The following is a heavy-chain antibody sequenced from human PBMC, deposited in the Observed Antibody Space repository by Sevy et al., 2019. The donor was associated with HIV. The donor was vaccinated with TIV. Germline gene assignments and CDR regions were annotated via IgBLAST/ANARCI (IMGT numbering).Heavy chain of an antibody. CDR1: GGTFSSYA. V-gene: IGHV1-69*06. Sequence: ASVKVSCKASGGTFSSYAISWVRQAPGQGLEWMGGIIPIFGTANYAQKFQGRVTITADKSTGTAYMELSSLRSEDTAVYYCARDRPVSGSYYFFDYWGQGTLVTVSS. D-gene: IGHD1-26*01. CDR3: ARDRPVSGSYYFFDY. J-gene: IGHJ4*02. CDR2: IIPIFGTA.